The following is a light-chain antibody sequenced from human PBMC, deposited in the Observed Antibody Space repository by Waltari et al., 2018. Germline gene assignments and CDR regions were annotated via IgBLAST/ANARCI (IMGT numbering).Light chain of an antibody. CDR2: EGS. Sequence: QSALTQPASVSGSPGQSITIPCTGTSSDVGTYNLDSWYQQHPGKAPKLIIYEGSKRPSGVSHRFSGSTSGNTASLTISGLQAEDEADYYCCSYAGSSTYVFGTGTKVTVL. CDR3: CSYAGSSTYV. CDR1: SSDVGTYNL. V-gene: IGLV2-23*01. J-gene: IGLJ1*01.